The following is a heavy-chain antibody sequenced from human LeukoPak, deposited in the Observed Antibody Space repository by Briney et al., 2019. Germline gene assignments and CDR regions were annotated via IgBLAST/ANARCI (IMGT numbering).Heavy chain of an antibody. CDR1: GFTFSSYG. CDR3: ARDHDILTGYIQRGAFHSYGMDV. D-gene: IGHD3-9*01. V-gene: IGHV3-30*19. J-gene: IGHJ6*02. CDR2: ISFDGSNK. Sequence: GGSLRLSCAASGFTFSSYGMHWVRQAPGKGLEWVAVISFDGSNKYYADSVKGRLTISREKSKNTVFLQMNSLRAEDTAVYYCARDHDILTGYIQRGAFHSYGMDVWGQGTTVTVSS.